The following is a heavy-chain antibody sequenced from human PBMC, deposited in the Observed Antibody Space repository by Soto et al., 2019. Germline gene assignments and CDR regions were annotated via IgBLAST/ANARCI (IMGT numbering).Heavy chain of an antibody. V-gene: IGHV1-8*01. CDR3: ARPRSGSYYYGMDV. Sequence: QVQLVQSGAEVKKPGASVKVSCKASGYTFTSYDINWVRQATGQGLEWMGWMNPNSGNTGYAQKFQGRVTMTRNTSIITAYMELSSLRSEDTAGYYCARPRSGSYYYGMDVWGQGTAVTVSS. J-gene: IGHJ6*02. D-gene: IGHD3-3*01. CDR1: GYTFTSYD. CDR2: MNPNSGNT.